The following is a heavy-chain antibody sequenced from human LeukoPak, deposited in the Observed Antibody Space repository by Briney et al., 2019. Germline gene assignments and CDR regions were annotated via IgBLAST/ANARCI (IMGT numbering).Heavy chain of an antibody. D-gene: IGHD5-12*01. Sequence: SETLSLTCTVSGYSIMNTYYWGWIRQPPAKGLEWIGSIFHSGHNYHKPSLMSRITTSIDTSRNQFSLKLTSVTAADTAVYYCARQVATKGEWAFDIWGQGIMVTVSS. CDR1: GYSIMNTYY. CDR3: ARQVATKGEWAFDI. CDR2: IFHSGHN. V-gene: IGHV4-38-2*02. J-gene: IGHJ3*02.